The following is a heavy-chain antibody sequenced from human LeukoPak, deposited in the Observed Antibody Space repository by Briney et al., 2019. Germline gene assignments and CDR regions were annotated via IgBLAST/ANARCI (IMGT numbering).Heavy chain of an antibody. CDR3: AKDSQDYYDSSGYIDY. CDR1: GFTFENNA. Sequence: GGSLRLSCAASGFTFENNAMHWVRQAPGKGLEWVSGISWNSGSIGYADSVKGRFTISRDNAKNSLYLQMNSLRAEDMALYYCAKDSQDYYDSSGYIDYWGQGTLVTVSS. CDR2: ISWNSGSI. J-gene: IGHJ4*02. D-gene: IGHD3-22*01. V-gene: IGHV3-9*03.